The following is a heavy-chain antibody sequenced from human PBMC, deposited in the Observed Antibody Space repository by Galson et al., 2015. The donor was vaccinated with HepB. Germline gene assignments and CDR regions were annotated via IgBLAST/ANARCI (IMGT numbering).Heavy chain of an antibody. CDR1: GFTVSSNY. Sequence: SLRLSCAASGFTVSSNYMSWVRQAPGKGLEWVSVIYSGGSTYYADSVKGRFTISRDNSKNTLYLQMNSLRAEDTAVYYCASPIAVAGTLDYWGQGTLVTVSS. CDR3: ASPIAVAGTLDY. J-gene: IGHJ4*02. D-gene: IGHD6-19*01. CDR2: IYSGGST. V-gene: IGHV3-66*01.